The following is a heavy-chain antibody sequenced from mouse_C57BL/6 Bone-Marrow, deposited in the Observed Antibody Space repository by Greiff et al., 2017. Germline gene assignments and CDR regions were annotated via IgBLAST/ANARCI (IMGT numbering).Heavy chain of an antibody. CDR1: GYTFTSYW. CDR2: LDPSDSYT. D-gene: IGHD2-4*01. CDR3: AVYDNDDYFDY. Sequence: QVQLQQPGAELVKPGASVKLSCKASGYTFTSYWMQWVKQRPGQGLEWIGELDPSDSYTNYNQKFKGKATLTVDTSSSTAYMQLSSLTSEDSSVYYCAVYDNDDYFDYWGQGTTLTVSS. V-gene: IGHV1-50*01. J-gene: IGHJ2*01.